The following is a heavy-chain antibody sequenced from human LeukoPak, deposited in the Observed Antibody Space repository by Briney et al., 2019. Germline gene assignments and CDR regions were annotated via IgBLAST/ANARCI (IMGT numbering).Heavy chain of an antibody. V-gene: IGHV1-46*01. J-gene: IGHJ4*02. CDR1: GYTFTSYY. CDR3: ARGLAYYDFWSGYSSSLTFDY. CDR2: INPSGGST. D-gene: IGHD3-3*01. Sequence: ASVKVSCKASGYTFTSYYMHWVRQAPGQGLEWMGIINPSGGSTSYAQKFQGRVTMTRDMSTSTVYMELSSLRSEDTAVYYCARGLAYYDFWSGYSSSLTFDYWGQGTLVTVSS.